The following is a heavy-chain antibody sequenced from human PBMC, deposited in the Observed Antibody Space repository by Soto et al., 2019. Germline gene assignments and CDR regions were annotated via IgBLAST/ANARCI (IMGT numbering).Heavy chain of an antibody. CDR2: INSDGSST. CDR1: GFTFSSYW. V-gene: IGHV3-74*01. Sequence: GGSLRLSCAASGFTFSSYWMHWVRQAPGKGLVWVSRINSDGSSTSYADSVKGRFTISRDNAKNTLYLQMNSLRAEDTAVYYCVTGGPFRYYYYGMDVWGQGTTVTVSS. D-gene: IGHD3-16*01. J-gene: IGHJ6*02. CDR3: VTGGPFRYYYYGMDV.